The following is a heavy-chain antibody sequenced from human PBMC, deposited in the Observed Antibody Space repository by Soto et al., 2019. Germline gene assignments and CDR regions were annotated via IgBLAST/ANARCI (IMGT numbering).Heavy chain of an antibody. D-gene: IGHD3-22*01. Sequence: GGSLRLSCAASGFAFSSAWMNWVRQAPGKGPEWVGRIKSKTDGETTDYASPVKGRFTISRDDSKNMLYLQMNSLRSEDTAVYYCTTDDYDSTGYVLLDYWGQGTLVTVSS. V-gene: IGHV3-15*07. CDR3: TTDDYDSTGYVLLDY. CDR1: GFAFSSAW. J-gene: IGHJ4*02. CDR2: IKSKTDGETT.